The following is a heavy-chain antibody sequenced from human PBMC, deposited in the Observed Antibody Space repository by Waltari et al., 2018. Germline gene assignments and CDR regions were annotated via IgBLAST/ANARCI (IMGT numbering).Heavy chain of an antibody. J-gene: IGHJ4*02. CDR2: INANTGDS. V-gene: IGHV1-2*02. CDR3: ARETLPGNKIIDY. CDR1: GYTLPAYY. D-gene: IGHD1-1*01. Sequence: QVHLVQSGAAVKQPGASVSVSCTTSGYTLPAYYLHWVRQAPGQGLEWMAWINANTGDSQSAQTFEGRVTVTRDTSLTTAYLELSGLRSDDTALYYCARETLPGNKIIDYWGQGTLVTVSS.